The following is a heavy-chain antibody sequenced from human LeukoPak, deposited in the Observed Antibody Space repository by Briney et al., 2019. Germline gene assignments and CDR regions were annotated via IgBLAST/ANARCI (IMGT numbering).Heavy chain of an antibody. CDR1: VCTLTELS. CDR2: FDPEDGET. Sequence: SVTVSYMLSVCTLTELSMHWVRQAPGKGLEWMGGFDPEDGETIYAQKFQGRVTMTEDTSTDTAYMELSSLRSEDTAVYYCATERPYCSGGSCYPRFDYWGQGTLVTVSS. D-gene: IGHD2-15*01. CDR3: ATERPYCSGGSCYPRFDY. J-gene: IGHJ4*02. V-gene: IGHV1-24*01.